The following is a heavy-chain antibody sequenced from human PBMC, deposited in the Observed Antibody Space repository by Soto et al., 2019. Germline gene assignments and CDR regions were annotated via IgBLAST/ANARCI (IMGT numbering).Heavy chain of an antibody. J-gene: IGHJ4*02. CDR2: ISYDGSTK. CDR1: GFTFKHNA. D-gene: IGHD6-13*01. V-gene: IGHV3-30-3*01. Sequence: QVQLVESGGGVVQPGRSPTIFCTASGFTFKHNAMHWIRQAPAKGLEWVADISYDGSTKNYADSVKGRFTISRDNSKNTLSLQMSALKGEDTATYYCAREGIAESGPNYYDFWGQGTLVAVSS. CDR3: AREGIAESGPNYYDF.